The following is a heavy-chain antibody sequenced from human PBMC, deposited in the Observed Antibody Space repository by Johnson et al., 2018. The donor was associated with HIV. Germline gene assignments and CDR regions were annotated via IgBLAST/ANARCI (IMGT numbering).Heavy chain of an antibody. V-gene: IGHV3-33*01. D-gene: IGHD6-19*01. CDR3: ARKQWLEIPSDALDV. J-gene: IGHJ3*01. CDR2: IWYDGTNK. Sequence: QVQLVESGGGVVQPGKSLRLSCAASGFTFSNYAMHWVRQAPGKGLELVAGIWYDGTNKYYSDSVKGRFTISRDNSKNTLYLQMNSLSAEDTAVYYWARKQWLEIPSDALDVWGQGTMVTGSS. CDR1: GFTFSNYA.